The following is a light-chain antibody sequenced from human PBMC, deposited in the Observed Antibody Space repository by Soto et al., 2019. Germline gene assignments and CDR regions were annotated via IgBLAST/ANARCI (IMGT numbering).Light chain of an antibody. CDR3: QHYNSYSEA. CDR1: QSISSW. Sequence: DIRVSQSPSTLSASIGDRVTITCRASQSISSWLAWYQQKPGKAPKLLIYKASTLKSGVPSRFSGSGSGTEFTLTISSLQPDDFATYYCQHYNSYSEAFAQGTKV. CDR2: KAS. J-gene: IGKJ1*01. V-gene: IGKV1-5*03.